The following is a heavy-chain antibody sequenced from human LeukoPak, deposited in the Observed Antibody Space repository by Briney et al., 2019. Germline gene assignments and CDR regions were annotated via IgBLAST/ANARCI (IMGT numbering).Heavy chain of an antibody. J-gene: IGHJ4*02. D-gene: IGHD1-26*01. CDR3: ARAVVGAPDY. V-gene: IGHV3-53*01. CDR2: IYSGGST. CDR1: GFIVSSNY. Sequence: GGSLRLSCAASGFIVSSNYMSWVRQAPGKGLEWVSVIYSGGSTYYADSVKGRFTISRDNSKNTLYLQMNSLRAEDTAVYYCARAVVGAPDYWGQGSPVTVSS.